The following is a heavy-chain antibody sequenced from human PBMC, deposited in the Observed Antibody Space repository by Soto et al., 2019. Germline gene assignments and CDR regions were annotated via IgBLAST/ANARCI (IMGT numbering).Heavy chain of an antibody. V-gene: IGHV4-59*02. J-gene: IGHJ4*02. Sequence: SETLSLTCAMSGGSVRKNYWSWVRQPPGKGLENIGYIYNGGTTNYNPSLKSRVTMSVDTSKNQFSLNLSSVTAADTAVYYCAGTVEVLPAAYDYWGQGILVTVSS. D-gene: IGHD2-2*01. CDR3: AGTVEVLPAAYDY. CDR1: GGSVRKNY. CDR2: IYNGGTT.